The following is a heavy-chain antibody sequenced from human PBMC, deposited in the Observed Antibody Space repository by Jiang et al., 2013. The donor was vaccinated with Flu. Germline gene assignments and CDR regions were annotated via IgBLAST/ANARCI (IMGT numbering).Heavy chain of an antibody. CDR1: GGTFSSYA. Sequence: GAEVKKPGSSVKVSCKASGGTFSSYAISWVRQAPGQGLEWMGGIIPILGIANYAQKFQGRVTITADKSTSTAYMELSSLRSEDTAVYYCARGEAAAAGDFDYWGQGTLVTVSS. V-gene: IGHV1-69*04. J-gene: IGHJ4*02. D-gene: IGHD6-13*01. CDR3: ARGEAAAAGDFDY. CDR2: IIPILGIA.